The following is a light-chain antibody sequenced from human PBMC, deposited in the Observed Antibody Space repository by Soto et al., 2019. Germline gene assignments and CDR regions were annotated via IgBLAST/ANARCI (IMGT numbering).Light chain of an antibody. CDR3: QQYFSTLFT. CDR1: QSLLYSPIQNNY. CDR2: CAS. J-gene: IGKJ3*01. Sequence: DFVMTPSPDSLAVSLGERATINCKSSQSLLYSPIQNNYLAWYRQQPGQHPELFISCASTRESGVPDRIGGSGSGTDCTLTMICLQAEDVAVYYCQQYFSTLFTFGPGTKVEIK. V-gene: IGKV4-1*01.